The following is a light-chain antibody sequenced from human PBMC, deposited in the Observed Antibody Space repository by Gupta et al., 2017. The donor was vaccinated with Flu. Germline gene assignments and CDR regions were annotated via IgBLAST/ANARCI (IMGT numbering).Light chain of an antibody. V-gene: IGLV3-1*01. Sequence: SYDLTQPPSVSVSPGQTASITCSGDNLGDKYSYWYQQKPGQSPVLVIYQDTKRPSGIPERFSGSNSGNTATLTISGTQAMDEADYYCQAWDGGTEVFGTGTKVTVL. CDR3: QAWDGGTEV. CDR2: QDT. CDR1: NLGDKY. J-gene: IGLJ1*01.